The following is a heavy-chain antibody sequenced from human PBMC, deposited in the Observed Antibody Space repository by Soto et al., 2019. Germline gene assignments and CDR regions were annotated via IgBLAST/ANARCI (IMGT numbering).Heavy chain of an antibody. CDR3: ARDQSLTMVRGALDAFDI. J-gene: IGHJ3*02. V-gene: IGHV3-11*01. CDR2: ISSSGSTI. Sequence: PGGSLRLSCAASGFTFSDYYMSWIRQAPGKGLEWVSYISSSGSTIYYADSVKGRFTISRDNAKNSLYLQMNSLRAEDTAVYYCARDQSLTMVRGALDAFDIWGQGTMVTVSS. CDR1: GFTFSDYY. D-gene: IGHD3-10*01.